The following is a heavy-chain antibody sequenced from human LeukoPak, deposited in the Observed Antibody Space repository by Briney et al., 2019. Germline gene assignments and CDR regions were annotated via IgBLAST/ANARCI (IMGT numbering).Heavy chain of an antibody. J-gene: IGHJ6*02. CDR3: ARDHSSRLLVNYYGMDV. CDR1: GFTFSSYG. CDR2: IRYDGSNK. V-gene: IGHV3-30*02. Sequence: GGSLRLSCAASGFTFSSYGMHWVRQAPGKGLEWVAFIRYDGSNKYYADSVKGRFTISRDNSKNTLYLQMNSLRAEDTAVYYCARDHSSRLLVNYYGMDVWGQGTTVTVSS. D-gene: IGHD2-8*02.